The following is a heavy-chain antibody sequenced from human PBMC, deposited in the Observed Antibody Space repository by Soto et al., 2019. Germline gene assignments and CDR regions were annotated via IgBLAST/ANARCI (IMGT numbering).Heavy chain of an antibody. Sequence: SLSLSCTASGLNFADYAMNWVRQVPGKGLEWVGFIRAKAHGGTTDYAASVKGRFTISRDDSKSIAYLQMNSLKTEDTALYYCTRAYSSSPLDYWGQGTRVTISS. CDR3: TRAYSSSPLDY. D-gene: IGHD6-13*01. J-gene: IGHJ4*02. CDR1: GLNFADYA. CDR2: IRAKAHGGTT. V-gene: IGHV3-49*04.